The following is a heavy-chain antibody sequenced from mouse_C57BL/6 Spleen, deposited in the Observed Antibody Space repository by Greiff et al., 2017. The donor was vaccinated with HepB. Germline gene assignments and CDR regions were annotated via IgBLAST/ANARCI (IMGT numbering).Heavy chain of an antibody. J-gene: IGHJ3*01. CDR3: ARQGLPFAY. D-gene: IGHD2-2*01. V-gene: IGHV5-12*01. CDR1: GFTFSDYY. CDR2: ISNGGGST. Sequence: EVKLMESGGGLVQPGGSLKLSCAASGFTFSDYYMYWVRQTPEKRLEWVAYISNGGGSTYYPDTVKGRFTISRDNAKNTLYLQMSRLKSEDTAMYYCARQGLPFAYWGQGTLVTVSA.